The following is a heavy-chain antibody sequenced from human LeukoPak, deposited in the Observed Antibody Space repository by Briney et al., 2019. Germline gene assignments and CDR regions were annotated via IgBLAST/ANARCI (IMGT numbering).Heavy chain of an antibody. CDR2: INHSGST. CDR3: ARSSYGSLDC. Sequence: SETLSLTCAVSGGSISSSNWWSWVRQPPGKGLEWIGEINHSGSTNYNPSLKSRVTISVDTSKNQFSLKLSSVTAADTAVYYCARSSYGSLDCWGQGTLVTVSS. D-gene: IGHD5-18*01. J-gene: IGHJ4*02. CDR1: GGSISSSNW. V-gene: IGHV4-4*02.